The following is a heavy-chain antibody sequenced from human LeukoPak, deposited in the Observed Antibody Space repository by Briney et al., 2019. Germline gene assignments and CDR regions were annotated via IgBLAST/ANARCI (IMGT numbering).Heavy chain of an antibody. V-gene: IGHV3-23*01. CDR2: ISGSGGST. Sequence: PGGSLRLSCAASGFTFSTYAMSWVRQAPGKGLEWVSAISGSGGSTYYADSVKGRFTISRDNSKNTLYLQMNSLRAEDTAVYYCAKPYIVGGENWFDPWGQGTLVTVSS. D-gene: IGHD3-16*01. CDR3: AKPYIVGGENWFDP. J-gene: IGHJ5*02. CDR1: GFTFSTYA.